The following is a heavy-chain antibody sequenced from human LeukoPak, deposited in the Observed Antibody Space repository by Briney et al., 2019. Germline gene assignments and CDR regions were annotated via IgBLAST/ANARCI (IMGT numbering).Heavy chain of an antibody. J-gene: IGHJ4*02. Sequence: GGSLRLSCAASGFTFSSYSMNWVRQAPGKGLEWVSHITASGTAMFYADSVKGRFTISRDNSMNTLRLQMNSLSVEDTAVYYCVVYTGGYRSQFWGQGTLVTVSS. CDR3: VVYTGGYRSQF. D-gene: IGHD5-24*01. V-gene: IGHV3-48*01. CDR2: ITASGTAM. CDR1: GFTFSSYS.